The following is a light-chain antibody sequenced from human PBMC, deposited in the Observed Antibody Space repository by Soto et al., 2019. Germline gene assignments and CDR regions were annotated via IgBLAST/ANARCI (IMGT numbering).Light chain of an antibody. CDR2: GAS. Sequence: EIVLTQSAATLSLSLGERATLSCRASQTVGGRYLAWFQQKPGQTPRLLIYGASTRAAGVPDRFSGSVSGTDFSLTINRLQPEDFAVYYCLQYFSSPRTFGLGTKVEV. V-gene: IGKV3-20*01. CDR3: LQYFSSPRT. J-gene: IGKJ1*01. CDR1: QTVGGRY.